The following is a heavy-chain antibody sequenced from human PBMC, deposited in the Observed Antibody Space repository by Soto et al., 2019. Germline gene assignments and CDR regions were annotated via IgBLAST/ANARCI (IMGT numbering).Heavy chain of an antibody. CDR1: GFTFSSYN. D-gene: IGHD5-12*01. Sequence: EVQLVESGGGLVKPGGSLRLSCAASGFTFSSYNMNWVRQAPGKGLEWVSSITSSSSYIYYADSVKGRFTISRDNAKNSLYLQMNSLGAEVTAVYYCARDSGGYDGLPNYWGRGTLVTVSS. CDR2: ITSSSSYI. V-gene: IGHV3-21*01. CDR3: ARDSGGYDGLPNY. J-gene: IGHJ4*02.